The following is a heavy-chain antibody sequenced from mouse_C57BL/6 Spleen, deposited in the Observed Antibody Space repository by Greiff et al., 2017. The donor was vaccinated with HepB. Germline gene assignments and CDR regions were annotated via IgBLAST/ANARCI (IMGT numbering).Heavy chain of an antibody. CDR2: IHPNSGST. CDR1: GYTFTSYW. D-gene: IGHD1-1*01. V-gene: IGHV1-64*01. Sequence: QVQLQQPGAELVKPGASVKLSCKASGYTFTSYWMHWVKQRPVQGLEWIGMIHPNSGSTNYNEKFKSKATLTVDKSSSTAYMQLSSLTSEDSAVYYCARSFITTVSHFDYWGQGTTLTVSS. CDR3: ARSFITTVSHFDY. J-gene: IGHJ2*01.